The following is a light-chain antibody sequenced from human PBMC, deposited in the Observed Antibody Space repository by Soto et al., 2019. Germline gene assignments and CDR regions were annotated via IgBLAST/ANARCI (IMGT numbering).Light chain of an antibody. J-gene: IGKJ5*01. Sequence: DIQMTPSLCCLCDSVGDRVTSRCRATQTVRPYLNWYQQKPGKAPILLIYAASSLPSAVPPRFTGAGSETDFTLTISSLQPEDFGTYYCQQTYSTPITFGQGTRLEI. CDR1: QTVRPY. CDR3: QQTYSTPIT. V-gene: IGKV1-39*01. CDR2: AAS.